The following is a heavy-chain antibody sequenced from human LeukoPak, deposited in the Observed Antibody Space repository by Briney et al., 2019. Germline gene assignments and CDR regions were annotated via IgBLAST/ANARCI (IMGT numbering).Heavy chain of an antibody. CDR1: GGSFSGYY. Sequence: SETLSLTCAVYGGSFSGYYWSWIRQPPGKGLEWIGKISHSGSTNYNAYLESRVTISLDSFKNQFSLKLTSVTAADTAVYYCARVDGYSYVSGNFYNYWFDPWGQGTLVTVSS. CDR2: ISHSGST. V-gene: IGHV4-34*01. CDR3: ARVDGYSYVSGNFYNYWFDP. J-gene: IGHJ5*02. D-gene: IGHD3-10*01.